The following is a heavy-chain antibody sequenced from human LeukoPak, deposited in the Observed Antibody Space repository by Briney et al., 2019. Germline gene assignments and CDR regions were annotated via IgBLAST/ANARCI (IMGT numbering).Heavy chain of an antibody. CDR3: ARGGGIAAAGSFNWFDH. CDR1: GGSFSGYY. D-gene: IGHD6-13*01. V-gene: IGHV4-34*01. CDR2: INHSGST. Sequence: SETLSLTCAVYGGSFSGYYWSWIRQPPGKGLEWIGEINHSGSTNYNPSLKSRVTISVDTSKNQFSLKLSSVTAADTAVYYCARGGGIAAAGSFNWFDHWGQGTLVTVSS. J-gene: IGHJ5*02.